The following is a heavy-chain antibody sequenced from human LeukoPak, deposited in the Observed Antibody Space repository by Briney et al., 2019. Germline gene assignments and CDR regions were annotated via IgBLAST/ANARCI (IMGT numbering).Heavy chain of an antibody. D-gene: IGHD3-10*01. V-gene: IGHV4-34*01. CDR1: GGSFRNYF. CDR3: ARGRRYYGSGTSFGTWLDR. CDR2: ITYTGTI. Sequence: SETLSLTCAVYGGSFRNYFWTWIRQPPGKGLEWIGEITYTGTINYNPSLKSRVTISVDTSKNQFSLRLISVTAADTAVYYCARGRRYYGSGTSFGTWLDRWGQGSLVTVYS. J-gene: IGHJ5*02.